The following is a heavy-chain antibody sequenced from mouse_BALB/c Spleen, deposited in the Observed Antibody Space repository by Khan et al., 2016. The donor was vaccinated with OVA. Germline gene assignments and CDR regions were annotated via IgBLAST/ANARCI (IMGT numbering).Heavy chain of an antibody. J-gene: IGHJ3*01. V-gene: IGHV5-12*02. CDR2: LSNRGTTT. CDR1: GFTFSDYY. Sequence: EVELVESGGGLVQPGGSLKLSCATSGFTFSDYYMYWVRQTPEKRLEWVAYLSNRGTTTYYPDTVRGRFTISRDNAKNTRYLQMSRLESEDTARYYCAREGDDGGLAYWGQGTLVTVSA. CDR3: AREGDDGGLAY. D-gene: IGHD2-3*01.